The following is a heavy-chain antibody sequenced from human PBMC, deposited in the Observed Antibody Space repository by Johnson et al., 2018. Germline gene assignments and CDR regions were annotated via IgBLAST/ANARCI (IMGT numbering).Heavy chain of an antibody. V-gene: IGHV3-33*08. Sequence: QVQLVQSGGGLVKXGGSLRLXCAASGFTFSSYGMHWVRQAPGTGLGWVAVIWYDGSNKYYADSVKGRFTISRDNSKNTVYLQMNSRGAEATAVYYWARVPIRGGHYVWGSRRYYYGMDVWGQGTTVTVSS. D-gene: IGHD3-16*01. J-gene: IGHJ6*02. CDR3: ARVPIRGGHYVWGSRRYYYGMDV. CDR2: IWYDGSNK. CDR1: GFTFSSYG.